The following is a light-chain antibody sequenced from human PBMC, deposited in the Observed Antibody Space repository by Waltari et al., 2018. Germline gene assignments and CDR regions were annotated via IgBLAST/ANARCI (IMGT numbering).Light chain of an antibody. Sequence: QSALTQPASVSGSPGQSITISCTGTSRDVGGDNYVYWYQQHPGKAPKLMIYDVSNRPSGVSNRFSGSKPGNTASLPISGLQAEDEADYYCSSYTSSVTVVFGGGTKLTVL. CDR3: SSYTSSVTVV. CDR1: SRDVGGDNY. V-gene: IGLV2-14*03. J-gene: IGLJ3*02. CDR2: DVS.